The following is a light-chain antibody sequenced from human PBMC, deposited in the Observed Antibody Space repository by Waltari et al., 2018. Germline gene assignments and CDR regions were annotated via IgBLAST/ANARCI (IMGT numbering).Light chain of an antibody. CDR1: QSVSSK. CDR2: GAF. V-gene: IGKV3-15*01. Sequence: ETVMTQSPATLSLSPGEGATLSCRASQSVSSKIAWYQQKPGQAPRLLIYGAFTRATGIPDRFSGSVSGTEFTLTISSLQSEDFAVYYCQQYNNWPPRYTFGQGTKLEI. CDR3: QQYNNWPPRYT. J-gene: IGKJ2*01.